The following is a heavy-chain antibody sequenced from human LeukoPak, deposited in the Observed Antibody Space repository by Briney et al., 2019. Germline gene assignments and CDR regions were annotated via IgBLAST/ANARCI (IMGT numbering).Heavy chain of an antibody. Sequence: PGGSLRLSCAASGFKFSDFAMNWVRQTPGKGLEWVSFISGSGGTVHYADSVKGRFTISRDDSKNMVYLQMTGLRSDDTAVYFCAKDSAYSLWAVFDPWGQGTLVTVSS. D-gene: IGHD3-16*01. CDR3: AKDSAYSLWAVFDP. V-gene: IGHV3-23*01. J-gene: IGHJ5*02. CDR2: ISGSGGTV. CDR1: GFKFSDFA.